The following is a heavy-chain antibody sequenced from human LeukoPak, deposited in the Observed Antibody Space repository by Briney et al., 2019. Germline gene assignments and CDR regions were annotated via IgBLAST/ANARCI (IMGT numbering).Heavy chain of an antibody. CDR3: ARPRDSGWSKTWDY. Sequence: GGSLRLSCAASGFTFSTYAMHWVRQPPGKGLEWVANIKQDGSEKYYVDSVKGRFTISRDNAQNSLYLQMNSLRAEDTAVYYCARPRDSGWSKTWDYWGQGTLVTVSS. CDR1: GFTFSTYA. D-gene: IGHD6-13*01. V-gene: IGHV3-7*03. CDR2: IKQDGSEK. J-gene: IGHJ4*02.